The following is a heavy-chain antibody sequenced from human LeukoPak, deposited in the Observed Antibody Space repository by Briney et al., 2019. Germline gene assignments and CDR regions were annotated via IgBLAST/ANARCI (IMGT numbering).Heavy chain of an antibody. CDR1: GYTFTSYY. CDR3: ARENSSGPFDY. J-gene: IGHJ4*02. CDR2: INPSGGST. V-gene: IGHV1-46*01. D-gene: IGHD3-22*01. Sequence: ASVKVSCKASGYTFTSYYMHWVRQAPGQGLEWMGIINPSGGSTNYAQKFQGRVTMTRDTSTSTVYMELSSLRSEDTAVYYCARENSSGPFDYWGQGTLVTVSS.